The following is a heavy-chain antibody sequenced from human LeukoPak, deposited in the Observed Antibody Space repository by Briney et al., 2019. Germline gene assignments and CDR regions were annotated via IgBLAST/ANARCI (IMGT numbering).Heavy chain of an antibody. V-gene: IGHV5-51*01. J-gene: IGHJ4*02. CDR2: IYPDESDT. D-gene: IGHD1-26*01. CDR3: ANGLIEGAFDY. Sequence: PGAALQISVKGSGYRFTSYWIAWGRQMPGKGLEGMGVIYPDESDTRYSPSFEGEVTISADKSISTAYLQWRSLRASDTAMYYCANGLIEGAFDYWGQGTQVTVSS. CDR1: GYRFTSYW.